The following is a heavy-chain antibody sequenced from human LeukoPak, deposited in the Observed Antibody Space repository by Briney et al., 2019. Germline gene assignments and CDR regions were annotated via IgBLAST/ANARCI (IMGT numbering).Heavy chain of an antibody. CDR1: GFTFSAYD. CDR2: IGRAGDT. V-gene: IGHV3-13*04. D-gene: IGHD6-19*01. Sequence: GGSLRLSCAGAGFTFSAYDMHWVRQATGKGMEWVSYIGRAGDTYYAGSVKGRFTISREDATNSLFLQMNSLGVGDTAVYYCARDSSGWGLAVWGQGTTVTVSS. J-gene: IGHJ6*02. CDR3: ARDSSGWGLAV.